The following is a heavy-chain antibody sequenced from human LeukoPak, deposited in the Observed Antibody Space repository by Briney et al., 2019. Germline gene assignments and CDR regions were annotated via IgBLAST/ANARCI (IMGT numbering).Heavy chain of an antibody. V-gene: IGHV3-30-3*01. D-gene: IGHD1-26*01. Sequence: PGRSLRLSCAASGFTFSSYAMHWVRPAPGKGLEWVAVISYDGSNKYYADSVQGRFTISRDNSKKTLYLQMNSLRAEDTAVYYCTRGRISSGKDSMDVCGQRKTGSVSS. CDR3: TRGRISSGKDSMDV. CDR2: ISYDGSNK. CDR1: GFTFSSYA. J-gene: IGHJ6*02.